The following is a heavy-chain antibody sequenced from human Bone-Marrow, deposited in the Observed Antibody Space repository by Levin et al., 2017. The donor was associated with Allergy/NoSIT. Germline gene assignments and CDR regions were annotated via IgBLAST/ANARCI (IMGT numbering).Heavy chain of an antibody. Sequence: PGGSLRLSCAASGFPFDDYGMSWFRQVPGKGLEWLSGLNWDGGSTDYADSVRGRFTISRDNVKNSLYAQLNSVRVEDTALYYCARNSGGTLNSNWFDAWGQGTLVIVSS. V-gene: IGHV3-20*04. J-gene: IGHJ5*02. CDR1: GFPFDDYG. D-gene: IGHD3/OR15-3a*01. CDR3: ARNSGGTLNSNWFDA. CDR2: LNWDGGST.